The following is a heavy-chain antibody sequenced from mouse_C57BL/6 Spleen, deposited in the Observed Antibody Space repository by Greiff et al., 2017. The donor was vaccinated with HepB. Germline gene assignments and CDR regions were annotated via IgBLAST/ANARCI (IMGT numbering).Heavy chain of an antibody. CDR3: ARRRVFPGAY. CDR2: IDPSDSYT. Sequence: QVQLQQPGAELVKPGASVKLSCKASGYTFTSYWMQWVKQRPGQGLEWIGEIDPSDSYTNYNQKFKGKATLTVDTSSSTAYMQLSSLTSEDSAVYYCARRRVFPGAYWGQGTLVTVSA. CDR1: GYTFTSYW. J-gene: IGHJ3*01. V-gene: IGHV1-50*01.